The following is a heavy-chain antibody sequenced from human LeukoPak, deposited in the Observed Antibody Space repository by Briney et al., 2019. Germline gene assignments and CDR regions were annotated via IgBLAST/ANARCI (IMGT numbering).Heavy chain of an antibody. CDR1: GFTVSSNY. CDR3: ASGSGSYRTPYNYMDV. V-gene: IGHV3-53*01. D-gene: IGHD3-10*01. CDR2: IYSGGST. Sequence: PGGSLRHSCVASGFTVSSNYMSWVRQAPGKGLGWVSVIYSGGSTYYADSVKGRFTISRDNSKNTLYLQMNSLRAEDTAVYYCASGSGSYRTPYNYMDVWGTGPTVTVSS. J-gene: IGHJ6*03.